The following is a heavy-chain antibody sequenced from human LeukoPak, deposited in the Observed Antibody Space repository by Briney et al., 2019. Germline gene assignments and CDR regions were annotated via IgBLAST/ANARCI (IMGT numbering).Heavy chain of an antibody. J-gene: IGHJ6*04. V-gene: IGHV3-48*03. D-gene: IGHD3-10*02. CDR1: GFTFSSYE. Sequence: GGSLRLFCAASGFTFSSYEMNWVRQAPGKGLEWVSYISSSGSTIYYADSVKGRFTISRDNAKNSVYLQMNSLRAEDTAVYYCAELGLTMIGGVWGKGTTVTISS. CDR3: AELGLTMIGGV. CDR2: ISSSGSTI.